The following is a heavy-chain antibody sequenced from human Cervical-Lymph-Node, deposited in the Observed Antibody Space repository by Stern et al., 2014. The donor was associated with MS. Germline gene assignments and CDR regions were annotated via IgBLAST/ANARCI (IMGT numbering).Heavy chain of an antibody. CDR3: GVVVVAAKYYYGMDV. J-gene: IGHJ6*02. Sequence: VQLVQSGAEVKKPGSSVKVSCKASGGTFSSYAISWVRQAPGQGLEWLGGIIPIFGTANYAQKFQGRVTITADESTSTAYMELSSLRSEDTAVYYCGVVVVAAKYYYGMDVWGQGTTVTVSS. CDR1: GGTFSSYA. V-gene: IGHV1-69*01. CDR2: IIPIFGTA. D-gene: IGHD2-15*01.